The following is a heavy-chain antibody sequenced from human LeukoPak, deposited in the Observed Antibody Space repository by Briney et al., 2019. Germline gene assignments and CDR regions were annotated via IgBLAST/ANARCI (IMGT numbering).Heavy chain of an antibody. CDR1: GFTFSSYA. CDR3: ARERYSLFDP. Sequence: GGSLRLSCAASGFTFSSYAVSWVRQAPGKGLEWVSGISGSGGSTYYADSVKGRFTISRDNSKNTLYVQMNSLRAEDTAVYYCARERYSLFDPWGQGTLVTVSS. CDR2: ISGSGGST. D-gene: IGHD1-1*01. V-gene: IGHV3-23*01. J-gene: IGHJ5*02.